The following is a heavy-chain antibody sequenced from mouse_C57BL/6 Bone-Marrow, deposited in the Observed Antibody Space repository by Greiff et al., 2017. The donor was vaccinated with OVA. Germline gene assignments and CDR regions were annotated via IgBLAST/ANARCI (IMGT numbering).Heavy chain of an antibody. CDR1: GFTFTDYG. V-gene: IGHV5-17*01. CDR2: IRSGSSTI. J-gene: IGHJ3*01. D-gene: IGHD2-12*01. Sequence: EVKLVESGGGLVKPGGSLKLSCAASGFTFTDYGMHWVRQAPEKGLEWVGYIRSGSSTIYYEDTVKGRFTFTRDNAKNHLFLQRTRLRPEDTAIYYCALLRLLSYWGQGTLVTVSA. CDR3: ALLRLLSY.